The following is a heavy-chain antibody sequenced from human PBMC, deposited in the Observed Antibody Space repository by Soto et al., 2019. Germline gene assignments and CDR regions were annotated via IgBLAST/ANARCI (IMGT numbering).Heavy chain of an antibody. CDR3: ARRPYARRFSLFAP. D-gene: IGHD2-8*01. J-gene: IGHJ5*02. V-gene: IGHV4-39*01. Sequence: SETLSLTCTVSGGSISSSSYYWGWIRQPPGKGLEWIGSIYYSGKTYYNPSLKSRVTISVDTSKNQFSLKLTSVTAADTAVYYCARRPYARRFSLFAPWGQGTLVTVSS. CDR1: GGSISSSSYY. CDR2: IYYSGKT.